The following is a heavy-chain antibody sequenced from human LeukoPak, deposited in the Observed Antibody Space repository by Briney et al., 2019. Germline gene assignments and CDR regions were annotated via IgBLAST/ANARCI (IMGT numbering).Heavy chain of an antibody. D-gene: IGHD6-19*01. Sequence: PGGSLRLSCAASGFTFSNYWMSWVRQAPGKALEWVANIKQGGSENYYVDSVKGRFTVSRDNAKNSLFLQMNSLRAEDTAIYYCAKVRDGSFWYEYFQHWGQGTLVTVSS. CDR1: GFTFSNYW. CDR2: IKQGGSEN. CDR3: AKVRDGSFWYEYFQH. J-gene: IGHJ1*01. V-gene: IGHV3-7*01.